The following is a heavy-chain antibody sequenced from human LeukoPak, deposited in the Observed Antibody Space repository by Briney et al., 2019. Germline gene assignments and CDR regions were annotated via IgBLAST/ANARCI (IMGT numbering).Heavy chain of an antibody. Sequence: GGSLRLSCAASGFTFSDYYMSWIRQAPGKGLEWVSYISSSGSTIYYADSVKGRFTISRDNSKNTLYLQMNSLRAEDTAVYYCARGRIQLFKAYFDYWGQGTLVTVSS. J-gene: IGHJ4*02. V-gene: IGHV3-11*04. CDR1: GFTFSDYY. CDR2: ISSSGSTI. D-gene: IGHD5-18*01. CDR3: ARGRIQLFKAYFDY.